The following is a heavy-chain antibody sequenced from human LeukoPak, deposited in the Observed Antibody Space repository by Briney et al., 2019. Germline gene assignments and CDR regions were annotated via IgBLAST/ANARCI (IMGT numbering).Heavy chain of an antibody. CDR2: ISWNSGSI. Sequence: GRSLRLSCAASGFTFDDYAMHWVRQAPGKGLEWVSGISWNSGSIGYADSVKGRLTISRDNAKNSLYLQMNSLRAEDTALYYCAKDISFVGATPGFDYWGQGTLVTVSS. J-gene: IGHJ4*02. V-gene: IGHV3-9*01. CDR3: AKDISFVGATPGFDY. D-gene: IGHD1-26*01. CDR1: GFTFDDYA.